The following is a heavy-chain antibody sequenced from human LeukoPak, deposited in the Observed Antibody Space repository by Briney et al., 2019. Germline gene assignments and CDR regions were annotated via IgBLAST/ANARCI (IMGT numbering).Heavy chain of an antibody. Sequence: GGSLRLSCAASGFTFSSYWMHWVRQAPGKGLVWVSRINSDGRSTSYADSVTGRFTISRDNAKNTLYLQMNSLRAEDTAVYYCAVTHPSSGWYSYWGQGTLVTVSS. V-gene: IGHV3-74*01. D-gene: IGHD6-19*01. CDR1: GFTFSSYW. CDR2: INSDGRST. CDR3: AVTHPSSGWYSY. J-gene: IGHJ4*02.